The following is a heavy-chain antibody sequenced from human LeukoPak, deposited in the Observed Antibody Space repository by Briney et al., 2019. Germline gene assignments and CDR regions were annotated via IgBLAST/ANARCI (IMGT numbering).Heavy chain of an antibody. CDR1: GYTFTSYG. CDR3: ARDTLTMVRGASDY. V-gene: IGHV1-18*01. CDR2: ISAYNGNT. Sequence: ASVKVSCKASGYTFTSYGISWVRQAPGQGLEWMGWISAYNGNTNYAQKLQGRVTMTTDTSTSTAYMELRSLRSDDTAVYYCARDTLTMVRGASDYWGQGTLVTVSS. D-gene: IGHD3-10*01. J-gene: IGHJ4*02.